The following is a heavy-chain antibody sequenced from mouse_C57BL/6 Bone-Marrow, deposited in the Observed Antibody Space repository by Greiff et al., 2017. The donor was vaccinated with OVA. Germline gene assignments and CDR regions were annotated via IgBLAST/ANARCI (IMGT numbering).Heavy chain of an antibody. CDR2: IDPETGGT. CDR3: TSHYYGSSPWFAY. J-gene: IGHJ3*01. V-gene: IGHV1-15*01. Sequence: VQLQQSGAELVRPGASVTLSCKASGYTFTDYEMHWVKQTPVHGLEWIGAIDPETGGTAYNQKFKGKAILTADKSSSTAYMELRSLTSEDSAVYYCTSHYYGSSPWFAYWGQGTLVTASA. CDR1: GYTFTDYE. D-gene: IGHD1-1*01.